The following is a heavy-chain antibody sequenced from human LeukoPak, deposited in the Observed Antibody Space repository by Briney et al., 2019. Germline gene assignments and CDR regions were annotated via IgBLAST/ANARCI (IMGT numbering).Heavy chain of an antibody. CDR2: ISSSSSYI. V-gene: IGHV3-21*01. D-gene: IGHD5-18*01. CDR3: ARDLTSRGYSYGYFDY. Sequence: PGGSLRLSCAASGFTFSSYSMNWVRQAPGKGLEWVSSISSSSSYIYYADSVKGRFTISRDNAKNSLYLQMNSLRAEDTAVYYCARDLTSRGYSYGYFDYWGQGTLVPVSS. CDR1: GFTFSSYS. J-gene: IGHJ4*02.